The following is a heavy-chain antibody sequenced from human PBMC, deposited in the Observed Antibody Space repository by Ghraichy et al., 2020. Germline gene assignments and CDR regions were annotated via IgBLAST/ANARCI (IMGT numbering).Heavy chain of an antibody. Sequence: SETLSLTCTVSGGSISSYYWNWIRQPPGKGLEWIGYIYYSGSTNYNSSLKGRVTISVDPSKNQFSLKLSSVTAADTAVYYCARDVVPSATKYGLDVWGQGTTVTVSS. V-gene: IGHV4-59*01. CDR1: GGSISSYY. CDR2: IYYSGST. CDR3: ARDVVPSATKYGLDV. D-gene: IGHD2-2*01. J-gene: IGHJ6*02.